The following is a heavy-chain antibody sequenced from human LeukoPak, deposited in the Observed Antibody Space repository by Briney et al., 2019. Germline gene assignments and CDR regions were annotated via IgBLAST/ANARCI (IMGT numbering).Heavy chain of an antibody. CDR3: AKDSSGWTTLDY. Sequence: GGSLRLSCAASGFTFDDYAMHWVRQAPGKGLEWVSGISWNSGSIGYADSVKGRFTISRDNAKNSLYLQMNSLRAEDTALYYCAKDSSGWTTLDYWGQGTLVTVSS. D-gene: IGHD6-19*01. J-gene: IGHJ4*02. V-gene: IGHV3-9*01. CDR1: GFTFDDYA. CDR2: ISWNSGSI.